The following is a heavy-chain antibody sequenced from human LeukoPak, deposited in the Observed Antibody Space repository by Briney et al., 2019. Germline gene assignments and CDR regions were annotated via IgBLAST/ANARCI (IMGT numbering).Heavy chain of an antibody. J-gene: IGHJ4*02. Sequence: PGRCLRLSCAAAGFTYSHYGMDCVRQAPGKGRGWVAVIWSDGIEKYYGDGVNGRFTISRDNSRNTLYLQMNSLRGQYTAVYSSAKDAQRGFDYSTSLEFWGQGTLVTVSS. CDR2: IWSDGIEK. CDR3: AKDAQRGFDYSTSLEF. V-gene: IGHV3-33*06. D-gene: IGHD4-11*01. CDR1: GFTYSHYG.